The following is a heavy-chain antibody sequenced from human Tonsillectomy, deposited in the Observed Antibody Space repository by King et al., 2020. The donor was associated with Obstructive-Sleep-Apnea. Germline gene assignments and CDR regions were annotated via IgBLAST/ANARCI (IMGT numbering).Heavy chain of an antibody. CDR3: AKIAAAGTFDY. CDR1: GFTFISYA. D-gene: IGHD6-13*01. Sequence: VQLVESGGGLVQPGGSLRLSCAASGFTFISYAMSWVRPAPGEGLEWVSAISGSGCSTYYAHSVEGRFNISSDNSKNTLYLQMNSLRAEDTAVYYCAKIAAAGTFDYWGQGTLVTVSS. J-gene: IGHJ4*02. CDR2: ISGSGCST. V-gene: IGHV3-23*04.